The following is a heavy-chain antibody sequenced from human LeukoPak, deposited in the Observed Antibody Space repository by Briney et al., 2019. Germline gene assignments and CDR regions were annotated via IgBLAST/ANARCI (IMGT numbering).Heavy chain of an antibody. Sequence: ASVKVSCKASGYTFTGYYMHCVRQAPGQGLEWMGWINPNSGGTNYAQKLQGRVTMTRDTSISTAYMELSRLRSDDTAVYYCARGKFGELSYLVYWGQGTLVTVSS. CDR1: GYTFTGYY. V-gene: IGHV1-2*02. CDR2: INPNSGGT. J-gene: IGHJ4*02. D-gene: IGHD3-10*01. CDR3: ARGKFGELSYLVY.